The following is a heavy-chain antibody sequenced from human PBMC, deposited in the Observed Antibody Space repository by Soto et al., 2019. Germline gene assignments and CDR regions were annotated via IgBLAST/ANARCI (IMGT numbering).Heavy chain of an antibody. CDR3: ARGRPGLPMDV. CDR1: GGSFSGNY. V-gene: IGHV4-34*01. J-gene: IGHJ6*02. Sequence: QVHLEQWGAGLLKPSETLSLTCAVYGGSFSGNYWSWIRQPPGKGLEWIGEINHRRSTKYNPSLKSXXPXSXXTSKNQFSLKLSSVTAADTAVYYCARGRPGLPMDVWGQGTTVTVSS. D-gene: IGHD2-8*02. CDR2: INHRRST.